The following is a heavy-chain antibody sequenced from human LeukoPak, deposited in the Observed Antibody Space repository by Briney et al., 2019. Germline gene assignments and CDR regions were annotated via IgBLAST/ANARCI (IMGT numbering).Heavy chain of an antibody. CDR1: GFTFSTYP. CDR2: ISGGGSNT. D-gene: IGHD5-12*01. V-gene: IGHV3-23*01. J-gene: IGHJ3*02. Sequence: GGSLRLSCTASGFTFSTYPISWVRQAPGKGLEWVSAISGGGSNTYYADSVKGRFTISRDNSKNMLYLQMNSLRAEDTAVYYCVKDSVRGYSGYGNDGFEIWGQGTMVTVSS. CDR3: VKDSVRGYSGYGNDGFEI.